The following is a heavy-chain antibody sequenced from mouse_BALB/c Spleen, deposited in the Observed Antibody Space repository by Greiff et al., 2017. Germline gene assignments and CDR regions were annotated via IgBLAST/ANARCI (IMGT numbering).Heavy chain of an antibody. D-gene: IGHD2-1*01. CDR3: ARNYGGNYEGGDAMDY. J-gene: IGHJ4*01. V-gene: IGHV2-4-1*01. CDR2: IWSGGST. CDR1: GFSLTSYG. Sequence: VQVVESGPGLVQPSQSLSITCTVSGFSLTSYGVHWVRQSPGKGLEWLGVIWSGGSTDYNAAFISRLSISKDNSKSQVFFKMNSLQADDTAIYYCARNYGGNYEGGDAMDYWGQGTSVTVSS.